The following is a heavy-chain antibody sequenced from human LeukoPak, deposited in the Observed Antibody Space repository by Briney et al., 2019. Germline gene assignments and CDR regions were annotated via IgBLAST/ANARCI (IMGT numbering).Heavy chain of an antibody. Sequence: HLGESLKISCETSGFSFSSYSMNWVRQAPGKGLEWVSYIRSSGAMIYYADSVKGRFTISRDNAKKSVYLQMNSLRDEDTAVYYCVRDPDALDYWGQGTQVTVSS. V-gene: IGHV3-48*02. CDR1: GFSFSSYS. CDR2: IRSSGAMI. CDR3: VRDPDALDY. J-gene: IGHJ4*02.